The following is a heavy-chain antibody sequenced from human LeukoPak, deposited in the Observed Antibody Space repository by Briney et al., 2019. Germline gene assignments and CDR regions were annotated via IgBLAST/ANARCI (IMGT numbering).Heavy chain of an antibody. Sequence: ASVKVSCKASGYTFTGYYMHWVRQAPGQGLEWMGWINPNSGNTNYAQKLQGRVTMTTDTSTSTAYMELRSLRSDDTAVYYCARDHRSYHYYYYGMDVWGQGTTVTVSS. V-gene: IGHV1-18*04. CDR2: INPNSGNT. J-gene: IGHJ6*02. D-gene: IGHD1-26*01. CDR1: GYTFTGYY. CDR3: ARDHRSYHYYYYGMDV.